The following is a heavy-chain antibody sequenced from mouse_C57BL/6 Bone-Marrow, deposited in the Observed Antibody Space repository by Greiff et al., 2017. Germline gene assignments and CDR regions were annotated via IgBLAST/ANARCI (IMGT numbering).Heavy chain of an antibody. D-gene: IGHD4-1*01. CDR3: ARNGGSGRGFAY. J-gene: IGHJ3*01. CDR2: IWSGGST. CDR1: GFSLTSYG. V-gene: IGHV2-2*01. Sequence: QVQLQQSGPGLVQPSQSLSITCTVSGFSLTSYGVHWVRQSPGKGLAWLGVIWSGGSTDYNAAFISRLSISKDNSKSQVFFKMNSLQADDTAIYYCARNGGSGRGFAYWGQGTLVTVSA.